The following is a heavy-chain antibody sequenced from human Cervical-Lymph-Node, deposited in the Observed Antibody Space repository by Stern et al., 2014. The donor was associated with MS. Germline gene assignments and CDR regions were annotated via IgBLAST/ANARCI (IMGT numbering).Heavy chain of an antibody. V-gene: IGHV1-18*04. CDR3: ARVVSVAVAGTSFDY. CDR1: GYTFTSYG. Sequence: VPLVESGAEVKKPGASVKVSCKASGYTFTSYGISWVRQAPGQGLEWMGWISAYNGNTNYAQKLQGRVTMTTDTSTSTAYMELRSLRSDDTAVYYCARVVSVAVAGTSFDYWGQGTLVTVSS. CDR2: ISAYNGNT. J-gene: IGHJ4*02. D-gene: IGHD6-19*01.